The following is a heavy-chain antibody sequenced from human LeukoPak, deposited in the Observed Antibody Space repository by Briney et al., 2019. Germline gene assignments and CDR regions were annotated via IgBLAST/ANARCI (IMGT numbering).Heavy chain of an antibody. Sequence: GGSLRLSCATSTFTFSSYTMNWVHQAPGKGLEWVSSISPSGNSKYHADSVKGRFTISRDNAENSLYMQMNSLRAEDTGVYYCPRDFLGESGAGGYWGQGTLVTVSS. CDR3: PRDFLGESGAGGY. J-gene: IGHJ4*02. CDR1: TFTFSSYT. V-gene: IGHV3-21*01. D-gene: IGHD3-10*01. CDR2: ISPSGNSK.